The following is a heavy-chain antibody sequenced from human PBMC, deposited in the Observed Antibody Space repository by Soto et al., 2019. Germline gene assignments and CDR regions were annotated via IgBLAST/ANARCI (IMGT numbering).Heavy chain of an antibody. V-gene: IGHV1-46*01. J-gene: IGHJ5*02. CDR2: INPSGGST. Sequence: QVQLVQSGAEVKKPGASVKVSCKASGYTFTSYYMHWVRQAPGQGLEWMGIINPSGGSTSYAQKFQGRVTMTRYTSTSTVYMELSSLRSEDTAVYYCARGPHDSSGYYYRGHWFDPWGQGTLVTVSS. CDR3: ARGPHDSSGYYYRGHWFDP. D-gene: IGHD3-22*01. CDR1: GYTFTSYY.